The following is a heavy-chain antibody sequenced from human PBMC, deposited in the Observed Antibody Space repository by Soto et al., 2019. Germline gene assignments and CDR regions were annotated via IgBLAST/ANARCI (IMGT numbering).Heavy chain of an antibody. CDR3: ARHTNYFGPDY. CDR2: IYPGDSYI. Sequence: EALKISCNSSGYILTKYWIGWVLQMPEKGLEWMGIIYPGDSYIRYSPSFQGQVTISADKSINTAYLQWSSLKASETAMYYCARHTNYFGPDYWGLGTLVTVSS. D-gene: IGHD3-10*01. CDR1: GYILTKYW. J-gene: IGHJ4*02. V-gene: IGHV5-51*01.